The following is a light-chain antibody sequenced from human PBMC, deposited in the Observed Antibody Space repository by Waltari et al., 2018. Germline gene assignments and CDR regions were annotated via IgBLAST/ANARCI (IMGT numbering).Light chain of an antibody. V-gene: IGLV2-14*01. J-gene: IGLJ2*01. Sequence: QSALTQPASVSGSPGQSITISCTGTSSDVGGYTYVSWYQQHPGKAPKLIIYEVTNRPSGVSNRFSGSKSGNTASLTISGLQAEDEADYSCSSYTSSSTFSVVFGGGTKLTVL. CDR1: SSDVGGYTY. CDR2: EVT. CDR3: SSYTSSSTFSVV.